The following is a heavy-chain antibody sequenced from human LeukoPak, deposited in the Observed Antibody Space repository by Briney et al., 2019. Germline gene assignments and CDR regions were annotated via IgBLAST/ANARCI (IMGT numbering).Heavy chain of an antibody. V-gene: IGHV3-11*05. CDR1: GFTFSDYY. CDR3: ARVVLGDYFDY. CDR2: ISSSSSYT. Sequence: PGGSLRLSCAASGFTFSDYYMSWIRQAPGKGLGWVSYISSSSSYTNYADSVKGRFTISRDNAKNSLYLQMNSLRAEDTAVYYCARVVLGDYFDYWGQGTLVTVSS. J-gene: IGHJ4*02. D-gene: IGHD2-8*02.